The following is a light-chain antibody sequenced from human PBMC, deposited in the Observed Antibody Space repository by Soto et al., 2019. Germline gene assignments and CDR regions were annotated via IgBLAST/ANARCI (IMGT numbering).Light chain of an antibody. CDR1: NIGSKN. CDR2: RNN. CDR3: QVWDNSVV. J-gene: IGLJ2*01. V-gene: IGLV3-9*01. Sequence: SSELTQPLSVSVALGQTARITCGGNNIGSKNVHWYQQKPGQAPVLVIYRNNNRPSGIPERFSGSNSGNTATLTISRAQVGDEADYYCQVWDNSVVFGGGTKVTVL.